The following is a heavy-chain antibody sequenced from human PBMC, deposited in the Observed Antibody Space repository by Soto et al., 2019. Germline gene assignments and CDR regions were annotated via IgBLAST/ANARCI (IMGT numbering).Heavy chain of an antibody. V-gene: IGHV1-69*06. J-gene: IGHJ3*02. CDR1: GGTFSSYA. D-gene: IGHD3-9*01. CDR2: IIPIFGTA. Sequence: QVQLVQSGAEVKKPGSSVKVSCKASGGTFSSYAISWVRQAPGQGLEWMGGIIPIFGTANYAQKFQGRVTITADKSTSTADMDLRCLRSEYTAEYYCAIGPHHDNYDILTCPGVAAFAIWCQGTMVTVSS. CDR3: AIGPHHDNYDILTCPGVAAFAI.